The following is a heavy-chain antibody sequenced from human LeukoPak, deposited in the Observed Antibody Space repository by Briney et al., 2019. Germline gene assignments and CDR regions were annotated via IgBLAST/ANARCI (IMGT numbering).Heavy chain of an antibody. V-gene: IGHV3-48*04. CDR1: GFTFSTYS. J-gene: IGHJ6*02. D-gene: IGHD6-19*01. Sequence: GGSLRLSCAASGFTFSTYSMNWVRQAPGKGLEWVSYISSSGSTIYYADSVKGRFTISRDNAKNSLYLQMYSLRAEDTAFYYCARGLPRGSGWSHYYGLDVWGQGTTVTVSS. CDR2: ISSSGSTI. CDR3: ARGLPRGSGWSHYYGLDV.